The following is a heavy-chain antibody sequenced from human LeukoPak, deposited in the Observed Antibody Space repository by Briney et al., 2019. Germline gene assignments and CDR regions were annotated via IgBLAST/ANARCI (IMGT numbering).Heavy chain of an antibody. J-gene: IGHJ4*02. Sequence: GASVKVSCKASEYTFTSYDINWVRQATGQGLEWMGWMNANSGNTGYAQKFQGRVTMTRNTSISTAYMELSSLRSEDTAVYYCARGVRYYDSSGYPNFDYWGQGTLVTVSS. CDR1: EYTFTSYD. CDR3: ARGVRYYDSSGYPNFDY. D-gene: IGHD3-22*01. CDR2: MNANSGNT. V-gene: IGHV1-8*01.